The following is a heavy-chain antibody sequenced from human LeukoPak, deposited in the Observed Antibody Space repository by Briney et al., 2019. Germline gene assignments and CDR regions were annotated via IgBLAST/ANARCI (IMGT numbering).Heavy chain of an antibody. J-gene: IGHJ4*02. CDR1: GFSLSAFW. Sequence: GGPLRLSCVVSGFSLSAFWMSWVRQAPGKGLECVATIKYDGSEKYYVDSVKGRFTISRDNTKNSLFLQMNSLRAEDTATYYCARTNLFDYWGQGTLVTVSS. CDR2: IKYDGSEK. V-gene: IGHV3-7*03. CDR3: ARTNLFDY.